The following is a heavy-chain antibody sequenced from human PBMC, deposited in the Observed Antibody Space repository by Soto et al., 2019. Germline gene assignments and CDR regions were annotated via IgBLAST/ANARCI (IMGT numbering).Heavy chain of an antibody. Sequence: EVQLLESGGGLVQPGGSLRLSCAASGFTFSSYAMSWVRQAPGKGLEWVSAISGSGSTIYYADSVKGRFTISRDNAKNSLYLQMNSLRAEDTAVYYCARPVDVTLYFDYWGQGTLVTVSS. V-gene: IGHV3-23*01. D-gene: IGHD5-12*01. CDR2: ISGSGSTI. CDR1: GFTFSSYA. CDR3: ARPVDVTLYFDY. J-gene: IGHJ4*02.